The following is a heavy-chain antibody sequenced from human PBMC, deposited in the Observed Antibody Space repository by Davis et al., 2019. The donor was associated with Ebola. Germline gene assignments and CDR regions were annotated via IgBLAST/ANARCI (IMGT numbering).Heavy chain of an antibody. D-gene: IGHD2-2*01. CDR2: INHSGST. V-gene: IGHV4-34*01. J-gene: IGHJ6*04. CDR3: ARDSSSASGMDV. Sequence: MPSETLSLTCAVYGGSFSGYYWSWIRQPPGKGLEWIGEINHSGSTNYNPSLKSRVTISVDTSKNQFSLKLSSVTAADTAVYYCARDSSSASGMDVWGKGTTVTVSS. CDR1: GGSFSGYY.